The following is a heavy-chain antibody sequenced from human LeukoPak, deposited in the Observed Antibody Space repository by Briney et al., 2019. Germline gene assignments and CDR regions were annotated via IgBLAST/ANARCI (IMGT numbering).Heavy chain of an antibody. CDR3: ARAARTSHYFDF. Sequence: PSETLSLTCTVSGYSISSGYYWGWIRQPPGKGLEWIGSIYHSGSTYYNPSLKSRVTISVDTSKNQFSLKLSSVTAADTAVYYCARAARTSHYFDFWGQGTLVTVSS. V-gene: IGHV4-38-2*02. CDR1: GYSISSGYY. J-gene: IGHJ4*02. CDR2: IYHSGST.